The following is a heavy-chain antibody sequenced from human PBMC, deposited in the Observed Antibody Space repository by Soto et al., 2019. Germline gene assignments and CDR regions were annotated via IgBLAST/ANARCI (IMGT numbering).Heavy chain of an antibody. CDR2: IWYDGSNK. Sequence: QVQLEESGGGVVQPGRSLRLSCAASGFTFRSDLMHWVRQAPGKGLEWVAYIWYDGSNKLYADSVKGRFTVSRDNSKNTLYLHINSLRDDDTAVNYFARGRWLQPFDYWGQGTLVTVSS. J-gene: IGHJ4*02. D-gene: IGHD5-18*01. V-gene: IGHV3-33*03. CDR1: GFTFRSDL. CDR3: ARGRWLQPFDY.